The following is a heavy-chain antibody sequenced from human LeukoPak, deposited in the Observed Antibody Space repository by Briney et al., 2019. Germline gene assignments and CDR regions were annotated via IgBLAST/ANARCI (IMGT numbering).Heavy chain of an antibody. V-gene: IGHV4-34*01. CDR3: ARGYGDYRRYYYMDV. CDR2: INHSGST. Sequence: SGTLSLTCAVYGGSFSGYYWSWIRQPPGKGLEWIGEINHSGSTNYNPSLKSRVTISVDTSKNQFSLKLSSVTAADTAVYYCARGYGDYRRYYYMDVWGKGTTVTVSS. CDR1: GGSFSGYY. D-gene: IGHD4-17*01. J-gene: IGHJ6*03.